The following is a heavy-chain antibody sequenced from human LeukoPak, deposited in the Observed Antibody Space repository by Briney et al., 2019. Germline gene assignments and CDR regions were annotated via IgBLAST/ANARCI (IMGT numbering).Heavy chain of an antibody. CDR2: IYPGDSDT. Sequence: GESLKISCKSSGYIFTTYWIGWVRQMPGKGLEWMGMIYPGDSDTTYSPSFQGQVTISADKSINTVYLQWSNLKASDTATYYCARRGGGRDYYYMDVWGKGTTVTVSS. J-gene: IGHJ6*03. V-gene: IGHV5-51*01. CDR3: ARRGGGRDYYYMDV. CDR1: GYIFTTYW. D-gene: IGHD3-16*01.